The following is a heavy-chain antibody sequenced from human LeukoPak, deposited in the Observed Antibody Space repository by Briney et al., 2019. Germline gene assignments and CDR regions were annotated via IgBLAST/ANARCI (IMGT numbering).Heavy chain of an antibody. CDR1: GGTFSSYA. CDR3: ASREDIVAPDFDY. V-gene: IGHV1-69*01. J-gene: IGHJ4*02. Sequence: ALVKVSCKASGGTFSSYAISWVRQAPGQGLEWMGGIIPIFGTANYAQKFQGRVTITADESTSTAYMELSSLRSEDTAVYYCASREDIVAPDFDYWGQGTLVTVSS. D-gene: IGHD5-12*01. CDR2: IIPIFGTA.